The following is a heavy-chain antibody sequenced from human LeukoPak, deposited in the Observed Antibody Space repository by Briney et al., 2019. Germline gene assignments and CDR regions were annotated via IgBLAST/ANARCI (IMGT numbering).Heavy chain of an antibody. CDR3: ARDSRLFNGPGEYYFDY. CDR2: ISYDGSNK. CDR1: GFTFSSYA. D-gene: IGHD3-10*01. J-gene: IGHJ4*02. V-gene: IGHV3-30-3*01. Sequence: GGSLRLSCAASGFTFSSYAMHWVRQAPGKGLEWVAVISYDGSNKYYADSVKGRFTTSRDNSKNTLYLQMNSLRAEDTAVYYCARDSRLFNGPGEYYFDYWGQGTLVTVSS.